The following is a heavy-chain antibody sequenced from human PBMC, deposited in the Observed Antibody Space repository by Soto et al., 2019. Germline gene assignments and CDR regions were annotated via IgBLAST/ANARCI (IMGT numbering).Heavy chain of an antibody. CDR2: IYYSGST. J-gene: IGHJ3*02. Sequence: SETLSLTCTVSGGSVSSGSYYWSWIRQPPGKGLEWIGYIYYSGSTNYNPSLKSRVTISVDTSKNQFSLKLSSVTAADAAVYYCARGSGPNDAFDIWGQGTMVT. V-gene: IGHV4-61*01. CDR1: GGSVSSGSYY. D-gene: IGHD2-15*01. CDR3: ARGSGPNDAFDI.